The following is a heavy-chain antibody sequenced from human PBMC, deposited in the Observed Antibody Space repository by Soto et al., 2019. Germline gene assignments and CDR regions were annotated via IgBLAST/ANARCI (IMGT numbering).Heavy chain of an antibody. Sequence: ASVKVSCKAPGYTFTSYAMHWVRQAPGQRLEWMGWINAGNGNTKYSQKFQGRVTITRDTSASTAYMELSSLRSEDTAVYYCARSPRVVPAAIPERNWFDLWGQGTLVPVPQ. V-gene: IGHV1-3*01. CDR3: ARSPRVVPAAIPERNWFDL. CDR2: INAGNGNT. D-gene: IGHD2-2*01. CDR1: GYTFTSYA. J-gene: IGHJ5*02.